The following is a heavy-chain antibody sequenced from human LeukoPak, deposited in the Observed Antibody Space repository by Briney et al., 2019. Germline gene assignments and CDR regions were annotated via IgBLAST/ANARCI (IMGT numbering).Heavy chain of an antibody. CDR3: AKGIHYYGSGSYCFDY. J-gene: IGHJ4*02. D-gene: IGHD3-10*01. CDR1: GFTLSSYA. V-gene: IGHV3-23*01. CDR2: ISGSGGST. Sequence: GGSLRLSCAASGFTLSSYAMSWVRQAPGKGLEWVSAISGSGGSTYYADSVKGRFTISRDNPKNTLYLQMNSLRAEDTAAYYCAKGIHYYGSGSYCFDYWGQGTLVTVSS.